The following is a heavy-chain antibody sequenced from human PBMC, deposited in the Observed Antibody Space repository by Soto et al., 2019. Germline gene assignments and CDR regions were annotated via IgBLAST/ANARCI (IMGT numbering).Heavy chain of an antibody. V-gene: IGHV3-66*01. Sequence: GGSLRLSCAASGFTVSNNYMSWVRQAPGKGLEWVSVIFSDGSTYYADSVKGRFTISRDNSENTLYLQINSLKAEDTAVYYCARDPFQVFGYWGQGTLVTVSS. CDR1: GFTVSNNY. CDR3: ARDPFQVFGY. CDR2: IFSDGST. J-gene: IGHJ4*02.